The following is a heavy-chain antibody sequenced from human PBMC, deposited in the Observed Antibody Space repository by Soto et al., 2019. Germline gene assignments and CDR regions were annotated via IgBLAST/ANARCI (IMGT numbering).Heavy chain of an antibody. Sequence: SETLSLTCTVSGGSISSYYWSWIRQPPGKGLEWIGYIYYSGSTNYNPSLKSRVTISVDTSKNQFSLKLSSVTAADTAVYYCARHEDDQLLIFDYWGQGTLVTVSS. D-gene: IGHD2-2*01. CDR1: GGSISSYY. J-gene: IGHJ4*02. CDR2: IYYSGST. V-gene: IGHV4-59*08. CDR3: ARHEDDQLLIFDY.